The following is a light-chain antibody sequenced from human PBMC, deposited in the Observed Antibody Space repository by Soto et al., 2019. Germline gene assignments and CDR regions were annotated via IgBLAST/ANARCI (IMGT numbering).Light chain of an antibody. CDR2: SAS. CDR1: QSVSSN. J-gene: IGKJ1*01. V-gene: IGKV3-15*01. Sequence: EIVMTQSPATLSVSPGERGTLSCRASQSVSSNLAWYQQKRGQAPRLLIYSASTRATGIPARFSGSGSGTEFTLTISSLQSEDFAVYYCQQYNNWPPWTFGQGTKVEIK. CDR3: QQYNNWPPWT.